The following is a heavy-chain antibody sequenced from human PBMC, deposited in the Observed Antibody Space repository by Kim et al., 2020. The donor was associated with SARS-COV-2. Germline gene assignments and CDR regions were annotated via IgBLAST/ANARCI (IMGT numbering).Heavy chain of an antibody. Sequence: GGSLRLSCAASGFTFSSYGMHWVRQAPGKGLEWVAVISYDGSNKYYADSVKGRFTISRDNSKNTLYLQMNSLRAEDTAVYYCAKIRSPGPYCSGGSCPPPIDYWGQGTLVTVSS. CDR2: ISYDGSNK. D-gene: IGHD2-15*01. J-gene: IGHJ4*02. CDR3: AKIRSPGPYCSGGSCPPPIDY. CDR1: GFTFSSYG. V-gene: IGHV3-30*18.